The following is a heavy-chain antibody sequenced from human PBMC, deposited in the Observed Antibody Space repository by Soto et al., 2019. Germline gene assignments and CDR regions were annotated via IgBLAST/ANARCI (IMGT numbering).Heavy chain of an antibody. J-gene: IGHJ6*02. D-gene: IGHD1-1*01. CDR2: INHSGST. V-gene: IGHV4-34*01. CDR3: ARCRMPTRDYGMDV. Sequence: SETLSLTCAVYGGSFSGYYWSWIRQPPGKGLEWIGEINHSGSTNYNPSLESRVTISVDTSKNQFSLKLSSVTAADTAVYYCARCRMPTRDYGMDVWGQGTTVTVSS. CDR1: GGSFSGYY.